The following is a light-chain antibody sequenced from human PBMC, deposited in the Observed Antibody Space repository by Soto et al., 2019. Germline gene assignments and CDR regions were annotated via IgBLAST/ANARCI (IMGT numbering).Light chain of an antibody. CDR2: DAS. Sequence: EIVMTQSPATLSVSPGDRATLSCRASQSVDNDLAWYQQKPGQPPRLLIYDASTRATGIPARFSGSQSGTEFTLTISSLQPEDFATYYCQQLNSYPLTFGGGTKVEIK. V-gene: IGKV3D-15*01. CDR3: QQLNSYPLT. CDR1: QSVDND. J-gene: IGKJ4*01.